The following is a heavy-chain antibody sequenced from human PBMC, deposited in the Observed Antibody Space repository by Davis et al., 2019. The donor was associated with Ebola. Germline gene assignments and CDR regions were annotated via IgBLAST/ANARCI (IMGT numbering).Heavy chain of an antibody. CDR3: ARQYGGSGSYSHYGMDV. CDR2: IYPGDSDT. D-gene: IGHD3-10*01. V-gene: IGHV5-51*01. Sequence: KVSCKGSGYSFTRYWIAWVRQMPGRGLEWMGIIYPGDSDTRYSPSFQGQVTISADKSISTAYLQWSSLKASDTAMYYCARQYGGSGSYSHYGMDVWGQGTTVTVSS. CDR1: GYSFTRYW. J-gene: IGHJ6*02.